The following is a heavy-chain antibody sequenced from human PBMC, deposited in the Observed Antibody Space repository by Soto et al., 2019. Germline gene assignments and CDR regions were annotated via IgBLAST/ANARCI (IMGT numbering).Heavy chain of an antibody. D-gene: IGHD3-10*01. V-gene: IGHV4-59*08. CDR3: ARLQYYGSGSRYYMDV. CDR1: GGSISSYY. CDR2: IYYSGST. J-gene: IGHJ6*03. Sequence: SETLSLTCTVSGGSISSYYWSWIRQPPGKGLEWIGYIYYSGSTNYNPSLKSRVTISVDTSKNQFSLKLSSVTAADTAVYYCARLQYYGSGSRYYMDVWGKGTTVTVSS.